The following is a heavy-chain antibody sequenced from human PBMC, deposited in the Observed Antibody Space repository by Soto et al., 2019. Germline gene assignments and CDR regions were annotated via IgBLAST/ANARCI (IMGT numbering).Heavy chain of an antibody. D-gene: IGHD6-19*01. Sequence: GGSLRLSCAASGFTFSDYYMGWIRQAPGKGLEWVSYISSSSSYTNYADSVKGRFTISRDDAKNSLYLQMNSLRAEDTAVYYCARVWYSSGLGFDYWGQGTLVTVSS. CDR3: ARVWYSSGLGFDY. CDR2: ISSSSSYT. CDR1: GFTFSDYY. J-gene: IGHJ4*02. V-gene: IGHV3-11*06.